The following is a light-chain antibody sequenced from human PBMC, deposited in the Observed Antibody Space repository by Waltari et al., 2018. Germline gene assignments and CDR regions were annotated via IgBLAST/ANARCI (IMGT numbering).Light chain of an antibody. CDR2: DVT. V-gene: IGLV2-14*03. J-gene: IGLJ2*01. CDR1: RSDVAYYNY. CDR3: SSYTVSNTVV. Sequence: QSALTQPASVSGSPGQSITISCIGTRSDVAYYNYVSWYAQQPGKAPKLIIYDVTQRPAGVSNRFSGTKSGNTASLTIAGLQAEDEADYYCSSYTVSNTVVVGGGTKVTVL.